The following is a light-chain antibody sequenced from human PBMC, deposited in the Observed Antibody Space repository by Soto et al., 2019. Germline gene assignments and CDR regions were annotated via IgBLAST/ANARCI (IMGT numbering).Light chain of an antibody. V-gene: IGKV1-39*01. CDR3: QQTYSTPWK. J-gene: IGKJ1*01. CDR2: GAS. CDR1: QSIGTD. Sequence: DIQMTQSPSALSASMGDRVSITCRASQSIGTDLNWYQQKPGKAPKLLIYGASTLQGGVPSRFSGSVSGTEFTLTISSLQPGDLATYFCQQTYSTPWKFGQGTKGDI.